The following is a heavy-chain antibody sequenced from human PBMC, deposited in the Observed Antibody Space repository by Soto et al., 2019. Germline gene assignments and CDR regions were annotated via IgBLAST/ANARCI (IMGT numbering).Heavy chain of an antibody. D-gene: IGHD2-15*01. Sequence: GGLRLSCXASGFTFSNYWMTWVRQAPGKGLEWVANIKEDGSEKHYVDSVKGRFTISRDNAKNSLYLQMNSLRVEDTAVYFCSRDVVVGAKALNYWGQGALVTVSS. V-gene: IGHV3-7*01. J-gene: IGHJ4*02. CDR2: IKEDGSEK. CDR1: GFTFSNYW. CDR3: SRDVVVGAKALNY.